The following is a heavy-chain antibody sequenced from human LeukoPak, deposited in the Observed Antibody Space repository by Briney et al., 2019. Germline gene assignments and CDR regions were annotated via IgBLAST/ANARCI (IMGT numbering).Heavy chain of an antibody. J-gene: IGHJ3*01. CDR3: AKDRVVSREPAAFDV. Sequence: GGPLRLSCAASGFTFSSYSMHWVRQAPGKGLEWVAFIRYDGSNKYYADSVKGRFTISRDNSKNTVHLQMNSLRAEDTAVYYCAKDRVVSREPAAFDVWGQGIMVTVSS. D-gene: IGHD2-15*01. V-gene: IGHV3-30*02. CDR1: GFTFSSYS. CDR2: IRYDGSNK.